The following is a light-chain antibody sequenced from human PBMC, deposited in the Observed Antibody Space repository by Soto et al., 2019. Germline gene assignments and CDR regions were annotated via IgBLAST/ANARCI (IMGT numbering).Light chain of an antibody. Sequence: QSALTQPASVSGSPGQSITISCTGTSSDVGGYNYVSWYQHHPGKAPELIIYGVTNRPSGASLRFSGSKSGNTASLTISGLKAEDEADYYCTSYTSTGAPVVFGGGTKVTVL. CDR3: TSYTSTGAPVV. J-gene: IGLJ2*01. V-gene: IGLV2-14*03. CDR2: GVT. CDR1: SSDVGGYNY.